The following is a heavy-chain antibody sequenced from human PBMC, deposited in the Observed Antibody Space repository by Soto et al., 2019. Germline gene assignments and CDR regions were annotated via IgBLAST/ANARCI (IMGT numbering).Heavy chain of an antibody. CDR1: GYSFTSYW. V-gene: IGHV5-51*01. J-gene: IGHJ3*02. CDR2: IYPGDSDT. Sequence: PGESLKISCKGSGYSFTSYWIGWVRQMPGKGLEWMGIIYPGDSDTRYSPSFQGQVTISADKSISTAYLQWSSLKASDTAMYYCARDGYSGYDGMNDAFDIWGHGTMVTVSS. D-gene: IGHD5-12*01. CDR3: ARDGYSGYDGMNDAFDI.